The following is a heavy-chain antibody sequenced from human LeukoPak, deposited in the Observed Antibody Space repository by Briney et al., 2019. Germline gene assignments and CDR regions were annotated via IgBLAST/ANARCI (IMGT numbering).Heavy chain of an antibody. J-gene: IGHJ6*03. V-gene: IGHV4-59*01. CDR3: ARVTPGYYYYMDV. CDR2: IYYSGST. Sequence: SETLSLTCTVAGGSISSYYWSWIRQPPGKGLEWIGYIYYSGSTNYNPSLKSRVTISVDTSKNQFSLKLSSVTAADTAVYYCARVTPGYYYYMDVWGKGTTVTVSS. CDR1: GGSISSYY.